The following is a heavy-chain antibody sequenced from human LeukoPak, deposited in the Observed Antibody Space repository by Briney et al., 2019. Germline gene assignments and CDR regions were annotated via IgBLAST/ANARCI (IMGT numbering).Heavy chain of an antibody. V-gene: IGHV3-48*03. CDR2: ISSSGSTI. CDR3: ARPMVRGVYSLDY. J-gene: IGHJ4*02. Sequence: GGSLRLSCAASGFTFSSYEMNRVRQAPGKGLEWVSYISSSGSTIYYADSVKGRFTISRDNAKNSLYLQMNSLRAEDTAVYYCARPMVRGVYSLDYWGQGTLVTGSS. D-gene: IGHD3-10*01. CDR1: GFTFSSYE.